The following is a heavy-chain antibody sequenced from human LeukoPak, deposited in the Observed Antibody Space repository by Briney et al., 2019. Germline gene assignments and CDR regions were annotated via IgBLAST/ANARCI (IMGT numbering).Heavy chain of an antibody. CDR1: GFTFSSYW. V-gene: IGHV3-7*01. J-gene: IGHJ3*02. CDR3: ARDSRDWFGELLDDDAFDI. CDR2: IKQDGSEK. Sequence: GGSLRLSCAASGFTFSSYWMSWVRQAPGKGLEWVANIKQDGSEKYYVDSVKGRFTISRDNAKNSLYLQMNSLRAEDTAVYYCARDSRDWFGELLDDDAFDIWGQGTMVTVSS. D-gene: IGHD3-10*01.